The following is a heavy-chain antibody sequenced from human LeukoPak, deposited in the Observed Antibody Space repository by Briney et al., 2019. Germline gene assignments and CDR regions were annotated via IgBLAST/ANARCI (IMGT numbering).Heavy chain of an antibody. CDR1: GFTFDDYG. CDR3: ARGTSGHYFDY. CDR2: INWNGGST. J-gene: IGHJ4*02. Sequence: GGSLRLSCAASGFTFDDYGMSWVRQAPGKGLEWVSGINWNGGSTGYADSVKGRFTISRDNAKNSLYLQMDSLRAEDTAVYYCARGTSGHYFDYWGQGNLVTVSS. V-gene: IGHV3-20*04.